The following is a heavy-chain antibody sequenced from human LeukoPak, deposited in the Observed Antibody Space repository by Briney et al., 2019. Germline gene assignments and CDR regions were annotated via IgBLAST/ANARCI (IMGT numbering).Heavy chain of an antibody. CDR1: GFTFSSYG. CDR2: ISYDGSNK. Sequence: GRSLRLSCAASGFTFSSYGMHWVRQAPGKGLEWVAVISYDGSNKYYANSVKGRFTISRDNSKNTLYLQMNSLRAEDTAVYYCAKGYYDTSGYLDYWGQGILVTVSS. D-gene: IGHD3-22*01. CDR3: AKGYYDTSGYLDY. J-gene: IGHJ4*02. V-gene: IGHV3-30*18.